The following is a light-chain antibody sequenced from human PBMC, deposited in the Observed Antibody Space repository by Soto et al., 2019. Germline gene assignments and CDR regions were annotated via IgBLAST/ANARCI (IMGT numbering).Light chain of an antibody. CDR2: EVT. Sequence: QSALAQPASVSGSPGQSITISCAGTNRDVGGYNYVSWYQQYPGKAPKLIIYEVTDRPSGVSNRFSGSKSGNTASLTISGLQAEDEADYYCSSYSSSSGRDVIFGGGTKVTVL. CDR1: NRDVGGYNY. CDR3: SSYSSSSGRDVI. J-gene: IGLJ2*01. V-gene: IGLV2-14*01.